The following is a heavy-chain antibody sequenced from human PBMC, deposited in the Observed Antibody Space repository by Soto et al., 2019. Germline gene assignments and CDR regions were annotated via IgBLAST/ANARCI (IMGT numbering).Heavy chain of an antibody. CDR3: AKGYYDSSGYYYPWIFDY. J-gene: IGHJ4*02. V-gene: IGHV3-30*18. CDR2: ISYDGSNK. CDR1: GFTFSSYG. Sequence: PGGSLRLSCAASGFTFSSYGMHWVRQAPGKGLEWVAVISYDGSNKYYADSVKGRFTISRDNSKNTLYLQMNSLRAEDTAVYYCAKGYYDSSGYYYPWIFDYWGQGTLVTVSS. D-gene: IGHD3-22*01.